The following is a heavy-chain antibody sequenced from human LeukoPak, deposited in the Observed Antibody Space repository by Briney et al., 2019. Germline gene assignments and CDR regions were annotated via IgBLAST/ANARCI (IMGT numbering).Heavy chain of an antibody. CDR1: GFTFSTYW. Sequence: GGSLRLSCAASGFTFSTYWMHWVRQAPGKGLVWVSRINSDGSSTSYADSVKGRFTISRDNAKNTLSLQMNSLRAEDTAVYYCARDYDFWSGFFDYWGQGTLVTVSS. CDR2: INSDGSST. V-gene: IGHV3-74*01. CDR3: ARDYDFWSGFFDY. J-gene: IGHJ4*02. D-gene: IGHD3-3*01.